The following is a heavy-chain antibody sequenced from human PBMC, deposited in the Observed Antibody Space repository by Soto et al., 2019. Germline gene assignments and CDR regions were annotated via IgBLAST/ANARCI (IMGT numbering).Heavy chain of an antibody. CDR2: ISAYNGNT. J-gene: IGHJ6*02. CDR1: GYTFTSYG. D-gene: IGHD1-1*01. Sequence: QVQLVQSGAEVKKPGASVKVSCKASGYTFTSYGISWVRQAPGQGLEWMGWISAYNGNTNYAQKLQGRVTMTTDTSTSTAYVELRRLRSDDTAVYYCASGGVVNWHDVGPYYYYGMDVWGQGTTVTVSS. CDR3: ASGGVVNWHDVGPYYYYGMDV. V-gene: IGHV1-18*01.